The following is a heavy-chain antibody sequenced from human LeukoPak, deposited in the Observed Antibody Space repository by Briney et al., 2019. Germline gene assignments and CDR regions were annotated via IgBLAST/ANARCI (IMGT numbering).Heavy chain of an antibody. CDR3: AREGARRLGIAAAGTFDY. D-gene: IGHD6-13*01. CDR2: IKQDGSEK. Sequence: GGSLRLSCAASGFTFSSYWMNWVRQAPGKGLEWVANIKQDGSEKYYVDSVKGRFTISRDNAKNSLYLQMNSLRAEDTAMYYCAREGARRLGIAAAGTFDYWGQGALVTVSS. CDR1: GFTFSSYW. J-gene: IGHJ4*02. V-gene: IGHV3-7*05.